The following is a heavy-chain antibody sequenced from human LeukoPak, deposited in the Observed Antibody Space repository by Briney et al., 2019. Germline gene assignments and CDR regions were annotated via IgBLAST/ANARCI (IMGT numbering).Heavy chain of an antibody. D-gene: IGHD3-10*01. CDR2: ISSSSSYI. V-gene: IGHV3-21*01. Sequence: GSLRLSCAASGFTFSSYSMNWVRQAAGKGLQWVSSISSSSSYIYYADSVKGRFTISRDNAKNSLYLQMNSLRGEDTAVYYCARGDGATPPDAFDIWGQGTIVTVSP. J-gene: IGHJ3*02. CDR3: ARGDGATPPDAFDI. CDR1: GFTFSSYS.